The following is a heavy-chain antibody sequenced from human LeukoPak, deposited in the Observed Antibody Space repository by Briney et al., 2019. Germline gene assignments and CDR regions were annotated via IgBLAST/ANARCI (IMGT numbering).Heavy chain of an antibody. V-gene: IGHV3-48*03. CDR1: GFTFSTYE. Sequence: GGSLRLSCAASGFTFSTYEFNWVRQAPGKGLEWVSYISSSGSTIYYADSVKGRFTVPRDNPKSSLYLQMYSLRAEDTAIYYCARKISGSYYEYLDYWGQGTLVTVSS. CDR3: ARKISGSYYEYLDY. J-gene: IGHJ4*02. D-gene: IGHD1-26*01. CDR2: ISSSGSTI.